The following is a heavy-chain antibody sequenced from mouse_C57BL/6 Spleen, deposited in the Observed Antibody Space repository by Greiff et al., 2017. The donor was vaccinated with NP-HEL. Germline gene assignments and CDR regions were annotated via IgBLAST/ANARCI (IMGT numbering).Heavy chain of an antibody. CDR3: AREGYGSSYGYFDV. Sequence: EVKVVESGGDLVKPGGSLKLSCAASGFTFSSYGMSWVRQTPDKRLEWVATISSGGSYTYYPDSVKGRFTISRDNAKNTQYLQMVRLKSEETAMYYCAREGYGSSYGYFDVWGTGTTVTVSS. D-gene: IGHD1-1*01. V-gene: IGHV5-6*01. CDR1: GFTFSSYG. CDR2: ISSGGSYT. J-gene: IGHJ1*03.